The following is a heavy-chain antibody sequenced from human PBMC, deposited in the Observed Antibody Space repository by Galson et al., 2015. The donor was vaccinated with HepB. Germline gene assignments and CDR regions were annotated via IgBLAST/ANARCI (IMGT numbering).Heavy chain of an antibody. CDR2: FDPEDGET. J-gene: IGHJ6*02. CDR3: ATALERRVPLPLIYGMDV. D-gene: IGHD1-1*01. CDR1: GYTLTELS. V-gene: IGHV1-24*01. Sequence: SVKVSCKVSGYTLTELSMHWVRQAPGKGLEWMGGFDPEDGETIYAQKFQGRVTMTEDTSTDTAYMELSSLRSEDTAVYYRATALERRVPLPLIYGMDVWGQGTTVTVSS.